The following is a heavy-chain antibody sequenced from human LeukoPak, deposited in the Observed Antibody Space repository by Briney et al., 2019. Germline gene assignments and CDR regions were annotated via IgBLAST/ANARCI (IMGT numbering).Heavy chain of an antibody. D-gene: IGHD2-2*01. CDR3: ARVTGYQLLLS. V-gene: IGHV4-59*12. CDR1: GGSISSYY. Sequence: SETLSLTCTVAGGSISSYYCSWIRQPPGKGREWIGYIYYSGSTDYNPSLKSRVTLSIDTSKSPFSLKLNSVTAGDTAVYYCARVTGYQLLLSWGQGTMATVSS. CDR2: IYYSGST. J-gene: IGHJ4*02.